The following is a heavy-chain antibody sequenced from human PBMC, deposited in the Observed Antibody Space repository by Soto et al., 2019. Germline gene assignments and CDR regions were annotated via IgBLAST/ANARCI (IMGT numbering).Heavy chain of an antibody. V-gene: IGHV3-9*01. D-gene: IGHD6-13*01. CDR1: GFTFDDYA. J-gene: IGHJ6*02. Sequence: PGGSLRLSCAASGFTFDDYAMHWVRQAPGKGLEWVSGISWNSGSIGYADSVKGRFTISRDNAKNSLYLQMNSLRAEDTALYYCAKDGSSSWPYYYYGMDVWGQGTTVTVSS. CDR3: AKDGSSSWPYYYYGMDV. CDR2: ISWNSGSI.